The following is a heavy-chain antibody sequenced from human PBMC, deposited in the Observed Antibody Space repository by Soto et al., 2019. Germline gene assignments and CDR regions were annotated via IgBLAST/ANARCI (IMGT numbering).Heavy chain of an antibody. Sequence: EVQLVESGGGLVKPGGSLRLSCAASGFTFSSYSMNWVRQAPGKGLEWVSSISSSSSYIYYADSVKGRFTISRDNAKNSLYLQMNSLRAEDTAVYYCARDTFIVLVPTRGFDPWGQGTLVTVSS. CDR1: GFTFSSYS. V-gene: IGHV3-21*01. CDR2: ISSSSSYI. J-gene: IGHJ5*02. CDR3: ARDTFIVLVPTRGFDP. D-gene: IGHD2-2*01.